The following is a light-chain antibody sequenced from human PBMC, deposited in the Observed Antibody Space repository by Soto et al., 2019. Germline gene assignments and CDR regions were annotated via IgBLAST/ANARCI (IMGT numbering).Light chain of an antibody. J-gene: IGKJ1*01. CDR1: QGISDY. V-gene: IGKV1-27*01. Sequence: DIQMTQSPSSVSASVGDRVTITCRASQGISDYLAWYQQIPGKVPKLLIYGASTLHSVVPSRFSGSGSGTEFTLTISSLQPEDGATYYCQKYYSAPSTFGLGTTVEIK. CDR3: QKYYSAPST. CDR2: GAS.